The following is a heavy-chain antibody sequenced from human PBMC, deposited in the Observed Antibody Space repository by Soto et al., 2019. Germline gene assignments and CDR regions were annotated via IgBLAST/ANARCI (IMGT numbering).Heavy chain of an antibody. J-gene: IGHJ4*01. Sequence: ASVKVSCKASGYTFTSYSIHWVRQAPGQRLEWMGWINAGNGNTKYSQKFQGRVTITRDTSADTAYMELSSLRSEDTAVYYCARDNGKITMVRGLRGYFDYWG. CDR3: ARDNGKITMVRGLRGYFDY. CDR1: GYTFTSYS. V-gene: IGHV1-3*01. CDR2: INAGNGNT. D-gene: IGHD3-10*01.